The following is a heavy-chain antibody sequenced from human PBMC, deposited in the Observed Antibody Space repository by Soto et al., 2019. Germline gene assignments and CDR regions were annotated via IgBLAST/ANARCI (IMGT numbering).Heavy chain of an antibody. Sequence: QVQLVESGGGVVQPGRSLRLSCAASGFTFSSYGMHWVRQAPGKGLEWVAVISYDGSNKYYADSVKGRFTISRDNSKNTLYLQMNSLRAEDTAVYYCAKDSQRGAAAGSNYFDYWGQGTLVTVSS. CDR2: ISYDGSNK. V-gene: IGHV3-30*18. CDR1: GFTFSSYG. CDR3: AKDSQRGAAAGSNYFDY. D-gene: IGHD6-13*01. J-gene: IGHJ4*02.